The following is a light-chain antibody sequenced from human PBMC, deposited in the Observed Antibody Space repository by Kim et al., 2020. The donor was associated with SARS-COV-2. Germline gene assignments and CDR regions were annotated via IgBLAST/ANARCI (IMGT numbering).Light chain of an antibody. CDR3: SSYTSSSTLV. CDR1: SSDVGAYNY. J-gene: IGLJ3*02. V-gene: IGLV2-14*03. CDR2: DVS. Sequence: GQSNTISCSETSSDVGAYNYVSCDKQHPGKAPKLMFYDVSNRPSGVSNRFSGSKSGNTASLTISGLQAEDEADYDCSSYTSSSTLVFGGGTQLTVL.